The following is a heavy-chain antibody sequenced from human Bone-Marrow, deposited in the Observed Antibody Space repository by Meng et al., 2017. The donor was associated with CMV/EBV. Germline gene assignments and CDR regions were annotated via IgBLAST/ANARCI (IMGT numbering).Heavy chain of an antibody. J-gene: IGHJ6*02. CDR3: AKGGIDYDSFPRAGLMDV. CDR2: ISGGGETT. D-gene: IGHD3-3*01. CDR1: GFTFTDYY. Sequence: SCKASGFTFTDYYIHWVRQAPGKGLEWLSVISGGGETTYYEASVKGRFTISRDNSKNTVYLQMNSLRAEDTAIYYCAKGGIDYDSFPRAGLMDVWGQGTTVTVSS. V-gene: IGHV3-23*01.